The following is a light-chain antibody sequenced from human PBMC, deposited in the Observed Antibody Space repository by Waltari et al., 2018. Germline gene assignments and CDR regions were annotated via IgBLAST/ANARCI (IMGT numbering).Light chain of an antibody. CDR3: QQSYSTPWT. CDR1: QSISSY. J-gene: IGKJ1*01. Sequence: DIQMTQSPSSLSASGGDRDTIPCRASQSISSYLNWYQQQPGKAPKLLIYAASSLQSGVPSRFSGSGSGTDFTLTISSLQPEDFATYYCQQSYSTPWTFGQGTKVEIK. V-gene: IGKV1-39*01. CDR2: AAS.